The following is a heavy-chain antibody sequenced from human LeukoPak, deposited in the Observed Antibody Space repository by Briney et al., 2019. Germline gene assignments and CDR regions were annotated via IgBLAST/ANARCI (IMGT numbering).Heavy chain of an antibody. J-gene: IGHJ4*02. CDR3: ARVRYCGGDCYSNPTDY. Sequence: PGGSLRLSCAASGFTFSSYWMHWVRQAPGKGLVWVSRINSDGSSTTYADSVKGRFTISRDNAKNTLYLQMNSLRAEDTAVYYCARVRYCGGDCYSNPTDYWGQGTLVTVSS. CDR2: INSDGSST. V-gene: IGHV3-74*01. CDR1: GFTFSSYW. D-gene: IGHD2-21*02.